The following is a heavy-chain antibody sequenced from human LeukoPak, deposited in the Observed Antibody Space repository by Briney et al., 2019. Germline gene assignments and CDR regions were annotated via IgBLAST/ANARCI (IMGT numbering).Heavy chain of an antibody. CDR2: IFSCGTSM. J-gene: IGHJ6*03. CDR1: GFTFSTYS. Sequence: GESLRLSCAASGFTFSTYSMNWVRQAPGKGLEWVSSIFSCGTSMYYADSVKGRFTISSDNTKDSLYLQMDSLRVEDTAVYYCARKGYCSGSNCYSDYFFYMDVWGKGTTVTVSS. D-gene: IGHD2-15*01. V-gene: IGHV3-21*01. CDR3: ARKGYCSGSNCYSDYFFYMDV.